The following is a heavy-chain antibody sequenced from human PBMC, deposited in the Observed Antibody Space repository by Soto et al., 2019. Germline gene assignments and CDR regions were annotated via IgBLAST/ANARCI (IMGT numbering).Heavy chain of an antibody. CDR1: GGSISSGGYY. CDR2: IYYSGSA. CDR3: ARDGRYCSSTSCYDWFDP. V-gene: IGHV4-31*03. J-gene: IGHJ5*02. Sequence: SETLSLTCTVSGGSISSGGYYWSWIRQHPGKGLEWIGYIYYSGSAYYNPSLKSRVTISVDTSKNQFSLKLSSVTAAETAVYYCARDGRYCSSTSCYDWFDPWGQGTLVTVSS. D-gene: IGHD2-2*01.